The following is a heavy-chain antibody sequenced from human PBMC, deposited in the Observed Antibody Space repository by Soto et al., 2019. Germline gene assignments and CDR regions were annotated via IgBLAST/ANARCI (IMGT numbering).Heavy chain of an antibody. J-gene: IGHJ6*02. D-gene: IGHD3-3*01. V-gene: IGHV3-30-3*01. Sequence: GGSLRLSCAASGFTFSIYAMHWVLQAQGKGLEWVAVISYDGSNKYYADSVKGRFTISRDNSKNTLYLQMNSLRAEDTAVYYCARDLPRSDFWSGYYSYYYGMDVWGQGTTVTVSS. CDR1: GFTFSIYA. CDR2: ISYDGSNK. CDR3: ARDLPRSDFWSGYYSYYYGMDV.